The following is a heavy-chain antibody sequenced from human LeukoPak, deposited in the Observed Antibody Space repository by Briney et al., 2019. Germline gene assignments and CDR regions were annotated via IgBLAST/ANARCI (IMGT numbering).Heavy chain of an antibody. Sequence: GGSLRLSCAASGFTFSSYAMHWVRQAPGKGLEWVAVISYDGSNKYYADSVKGRFTISRDNSKNTLYLQMNSLRAEDTAVYYCAKDPEWFGPDAFDIWGQGTMVTVSS. CDR2: ISYDGSNK. CDR1: GFTFSSYA. D-gene: IGHD3-10*01. V-gene: IGHV3-30-3*01. CDR3: AKDPEWFGPDAFDI. J-gene: IGHJ3*02.